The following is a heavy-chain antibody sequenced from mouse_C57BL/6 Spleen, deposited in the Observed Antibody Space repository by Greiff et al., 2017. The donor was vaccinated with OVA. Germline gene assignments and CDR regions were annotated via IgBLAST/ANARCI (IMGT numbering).Heavy chain of an antibody. CDR3: ARHEEDSSGYEFAY. V-gene: IGHV1-62-2*01. D-gene: IGHD3-2*02. Sequence: VKLVESGAELVKPGASVKLSCKASGYTFTEYTIHWVKQRSGQGLEWIGWFYPGSGSIKYNEKFKDKATLTADKSSSTVYMELSRLTSEDSAVYFGARHEEDSSGYEFAYWGQGTLVTVSA. J-gene: IGHJ3*01. CDR1: GYTFTEYT. CDR2: FYPGSGSI.